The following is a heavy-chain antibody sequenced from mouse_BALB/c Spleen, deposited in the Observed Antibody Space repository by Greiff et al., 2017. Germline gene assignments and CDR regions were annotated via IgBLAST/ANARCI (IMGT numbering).Heavy chain of an antibody. D-gene: IGHD2-1*01. CDR1: GYTFTSYW. J-gene: IGHJ4*01. CDR2: INPSTGYT. Sequence: VQLQQSGAELAKPGASVKMSCKASGYTFTSYWMHWVKQRPGQGLEWIGYINPSTGYTEYNQKFKDKATLTADKSSSTAYMQLSSLTSEDSAVYYCARSHYGNYAMDYWGQGTSVTVSS. CDR3: ARSHYGNYAMDY. V-gene: IGHV1-7*01.